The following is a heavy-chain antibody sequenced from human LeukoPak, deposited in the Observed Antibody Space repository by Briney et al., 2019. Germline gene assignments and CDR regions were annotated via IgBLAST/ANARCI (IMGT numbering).Heavy chain of an antibody. V-gene: IGHV1-18*01. J-gene: IGHJ4*02. CDR1: GYTFTSYG. Sequence: ASVKLSCKASGYTFTSYGMSWVRHAPGQGLECRGWISAYNGNTNYAEELQGRVTMTRDTSTSTAYMELRSLRSDDTAVYYRERSSDSSGSSVRVFDYWGQGNLVTVSS. CDR3: ERSSDSSGSSVRVFDY. CDR2: ISAYNGNT. D-gene: IGHD3-22*01.